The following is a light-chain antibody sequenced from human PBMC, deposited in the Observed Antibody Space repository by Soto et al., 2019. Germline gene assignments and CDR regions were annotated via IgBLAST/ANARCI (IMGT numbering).Light chain of an antibody. CDR2: RTS. Sequence: EIVLTQSPGTVSLSPGERATLSCRASQSVSTNYLAWYQQKPGQAPRLLIYRTSTRATGIPDRFSGGGSGTDFTLTISRLAPEDFAVYYCQQYGTSPQTFGQGTTVEIK. CDR3: QQYGTSPQT. J-gene: IGKJ1*01. V-gene: IGKV3-20*01. CDR1: QSVSTNY.